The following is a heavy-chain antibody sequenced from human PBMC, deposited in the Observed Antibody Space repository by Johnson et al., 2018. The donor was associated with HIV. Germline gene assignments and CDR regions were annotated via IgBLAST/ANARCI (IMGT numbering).Heavy chain of an antibody. D-gene: IGHD6-13*01. CDR3: TTWYSLVSGAFDI. CDR2: ISWNSGSI. V-gene: IGHV3-9*01. J-gene: IGHJ3*02. Sequence: VQLVESGGGVVQPGRSLRLSCAASGFTFDDYAMHWVRQAPGKGLEWVSGISWNSGSIGYADSVKGRFTISRDNAKNSLYLQMNSLKTEDTAVYYCTTWYSLVSGAFDIWGQGTMVTVSS. CDR1: GFTFDDYA.